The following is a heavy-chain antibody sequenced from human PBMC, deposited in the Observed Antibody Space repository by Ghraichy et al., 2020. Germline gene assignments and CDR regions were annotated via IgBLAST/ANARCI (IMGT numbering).Heavy chain of an antibody. J-gene: IGHJ3*02. D-gene: IGHD3-22*01. Sequence: SETLSLTCAVYGGSFSGYYWSWIRQPPGKGLEWIGEINHSGSTNYNPSLKSRVTISVDTSKNQFSLKLSSVTAADTAVYYCARGISPPSYAMIVVVPKSDAFDIWGQGTMVTVSS. V-gene: IGHV4-34*01. CDR2: INHSGST. CDR1: GGSFSGYY. CDR3: ARGISPPSYAMIVVVPKSDAFDI.